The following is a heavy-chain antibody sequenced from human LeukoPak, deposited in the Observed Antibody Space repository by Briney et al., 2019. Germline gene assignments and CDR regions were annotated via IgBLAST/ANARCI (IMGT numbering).Heavy chain of an antibody. CDR1: GFTFDDYA. J-gene: IGHJ4*02. CDR3: AKAGYDFWSGKPLDY. CDR2: ISWNSGSI. D-gene: IGHD3-3*01. Sequence: GGSLRLSCAASGFTFDDYAMHWVRQAPGKGLEWVSGISWNSGSIGYADSVKGRFTISRDNAKNSLYLQMNSLRAEDTALYYCAKAGYDFWSGKPLDYWGQGALVTVSS. V-gene: IGHV3-9*01.